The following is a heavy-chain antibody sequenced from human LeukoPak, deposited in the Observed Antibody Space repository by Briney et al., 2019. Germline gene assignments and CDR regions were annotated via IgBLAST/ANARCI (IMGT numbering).Heavy chain of an antibody. CDR1: GGTCSSYA. J-gene: IGHJ6*03. V-gene: IGHV1-69*01. D-gene: IGHD6-19*01. CDR3: AICTGYSSGWYTLPDYYYYMDL. CDR2: IIPIFGTA. Sequence: SVKVSCKASGGTCSSYAISWVRQAPGQGLEWMGGIIPIFGTANYAQKFQGRVTLTADESTSTAYMELSSMSSEDTAVYSCAICTGYSSGWYTLPDYYYYMDLWGQGTPVTISS.